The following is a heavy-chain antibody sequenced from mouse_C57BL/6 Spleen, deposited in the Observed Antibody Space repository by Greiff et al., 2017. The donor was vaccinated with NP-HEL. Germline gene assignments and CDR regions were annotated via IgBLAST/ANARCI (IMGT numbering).Heavy chain of an antibody. D-gene: IGHD1-1*01. CDR3: ARSDYYGSSYAYFDV. J-gene: IGHJ1*03. CDR2: ISDGGSYT. V-gene: IGHV5-4*03. CDR1: GFTFSSYA. Sequence: EVKVVESGGGLVKPGGSLKLSCAASGFTFSSYAMSWVRQTPEKRLEWVATISDGGSYTYYPDNVKGRFTISRDNAKNNLYLQMSHLKSEDTAMYYCARSDYYGSSYAYFDVWGTGTTVTVSS.